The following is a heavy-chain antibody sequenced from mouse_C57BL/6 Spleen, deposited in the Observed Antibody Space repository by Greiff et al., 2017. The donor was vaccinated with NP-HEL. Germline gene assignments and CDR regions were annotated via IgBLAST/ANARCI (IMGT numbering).Heavy chain of an antibody. J-gene: IGHJ3*01. CDR2: IDPSGSYT. CDR1: GYTFTSYW. V-gene: IGHV1-69*01. D-gene: IGHD2-1*01. CDR3: AKGGIYYGKGGWFAY. Sequence: QVQLQQPGAELVMPGASVKLSCKASGYTFTSYWMHWVKQRPGQGLEWIGEIDPSGSYTNYNQKFQGKSTLTVDKSSSTAYMQLSSLTSEDSAVYYCAKGGIYYGKGGWFAYWGQGTLVTVSA.